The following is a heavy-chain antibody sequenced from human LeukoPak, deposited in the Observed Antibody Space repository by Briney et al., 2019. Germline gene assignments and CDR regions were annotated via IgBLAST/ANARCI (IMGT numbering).Heavy chain of an antibody. D-gene: IGHD3-22*01. J-gene: IGHJ4*02. V-gene: IGHV4-59*11. CDR1: GGSIIGHW. Sequence: SETLSLTCTVSGGSIIGHWWSWIRQPPGKGLEWIGYIYYSGSTNNNPSLKSRVTISVDTSKNQFSLKLSSVTAADTAVYYCARIGDSSGYYPFEYWGQGTLVTVSS. CDR2: IYYSGST. CDR3: ARIGDSSGYYPFEY.